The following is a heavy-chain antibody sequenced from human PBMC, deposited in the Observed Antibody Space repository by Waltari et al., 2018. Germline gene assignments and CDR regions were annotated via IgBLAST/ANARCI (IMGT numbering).Heavy chain of an antibody. V-gene: IGHV3-53*02. CDR1: GFTVSSNY. J-gene: IGHJ1*01. CDR2: IYGGGST. D-gene: IGHD1-26*01. Sequence: EVQLVETGGGLIQPGGSLRLSCAASGFTVSSNYMSWVRQAPGKGLEWVSVIYGGGSTYYADSVKGRFTISRDNSKNTLYLQMNSLRAEDTAVYYCARGGLVGATPLRYFQHWGQGTLVTVSS. CDR3: ARGGLVGATPLRYFQH.